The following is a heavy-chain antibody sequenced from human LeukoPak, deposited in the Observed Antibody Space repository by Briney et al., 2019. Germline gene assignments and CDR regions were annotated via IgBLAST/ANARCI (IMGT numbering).Heavy chain of an antibody. V-gene: IGHV3-66*01. D-gene: IGHD3-22*01. J-gene: IGHJ4*02. CDR1: GFTFSSYA. Sequence: GGSLRLSCAASGFTFSSYAMSWVRQAPGKGLEWVSVIYSGGSTYYADSVKGRFTISRDNSKNTLYLQMNSLRAEDTAVYYCARAGYYYDSSGYYSDYWGQGTLVTVSS. CDR2: IYSGGST. CDR3: ARAGYYYDSSGYYSDY.